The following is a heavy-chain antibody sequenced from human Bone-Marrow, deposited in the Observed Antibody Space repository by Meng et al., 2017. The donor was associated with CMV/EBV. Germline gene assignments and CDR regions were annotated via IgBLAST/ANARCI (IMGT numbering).Heavy chain of an antibody. D-gene: IGHD6-13*01. CDR1: GGTFNNDA. J-gene: IGHJ4*02. CDR3: ARGQQYMDF. Sequence: QVQLVQSGADVRKPGSSVKISCKASGGTFNNDAITWVRQAPGQGLEWMGCIIPIFGTANYAQKFQGRVTIIADKSTNTNYMELSSLRSEDTAVYYCARGQQYMDFWGQGTPVTVSS. V-gene: IGHV1-69*06. CDR2: IIPIFGTA.